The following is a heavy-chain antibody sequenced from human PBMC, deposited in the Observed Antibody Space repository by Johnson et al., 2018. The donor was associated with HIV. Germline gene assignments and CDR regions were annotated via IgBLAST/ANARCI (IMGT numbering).Heavy chain of an antibody. V-gene: IGHV3-15*01. CDR1: GFTFSSYG. J-gene: IGHJ3*02. CDR3: ITAVDGAPDAFDI. D-gene: IGHD4-17*01. Sequence: VQLVESGGGVVQPGGSLRLSCAASGFTFSSYGMHWVRQAPGKGLEWVGRIKSKSDGGTTDYAAPVKGRFTISRDDSKNTLYLQMNSLKTEDTAVYYCITAVDGAPDAFDIWGQGTMVTVSS. CDR2: IKSKSDGGTT.